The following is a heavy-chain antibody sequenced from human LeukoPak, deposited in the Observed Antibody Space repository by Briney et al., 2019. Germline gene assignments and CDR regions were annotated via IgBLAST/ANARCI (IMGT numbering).Heavy chain of an antibody. D-gene: IGHD2-15*01. CDR1: GFTFSSHW. V-gene: IGHV3-7*03. CDR2: IKQDGSEK. CDR3: AKDLSDGVDSFGYYGMDV. Sequence: GGSLRLSCAASGFTFSSHWMSWVRQTPGKGLEWVANIKQDGSEKYYVDSVKGRFTISRDNAKNSLYLQMNSLRAEDTALYYCAKDLSDGVDSFGYYGMDVWGQGTTVTVSS. J-gene: IGHJ6*02.